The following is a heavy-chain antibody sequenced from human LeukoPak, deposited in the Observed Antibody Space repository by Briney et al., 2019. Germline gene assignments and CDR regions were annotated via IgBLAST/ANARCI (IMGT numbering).Heavy chain of an antibody. CDR1: GYTFTGYY. D-gene: IGHD5-18*01. J-gene: IGHJ4*02. CDR2: ISAYNGNT. Sequence: ASVKVSCKASGYTFTGYYMHWVRQAPGQGLEWMGWISAYNGNTNYAQKFQGRVTMTRDTSISTAYMELSRLRSDDTAVYYCARGSNTWIQLCLNYWGQGTLVTVSS. V-gene: IGHV1-2*02. CDR3: ARGSNTWIQLCLNY.